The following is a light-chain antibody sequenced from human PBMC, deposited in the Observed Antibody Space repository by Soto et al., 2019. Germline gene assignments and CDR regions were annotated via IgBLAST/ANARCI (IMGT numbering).Light chain of an antibody. J-gene: IGKJ1*01. CDR1: QSVSMW. V-gene: IGKV1-39*01. CDR3: QQSYNLPRT. CDR2: SSS. Sequence: QMTQSPSTLSASVGDRVAITCRASQSVSMWLAWYQGKPGKPPKLLIYSSSTLQSGVPSRFSGSGSGTDFTLTINGLQPEDFASYWCQQSYNLPRTFGPGTKVEIK.